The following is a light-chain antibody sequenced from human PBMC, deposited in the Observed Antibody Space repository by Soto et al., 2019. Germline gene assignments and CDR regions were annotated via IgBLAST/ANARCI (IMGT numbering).Light chain of an antibody. J-gene: IGLJ2*01. V-gene: IGLV2-8*01. CDR1: SSDVGNYNY. CDR3: SSYAGSNIFL. CDR2: EVS. Sequence: QSVLTQPPSASGSPGQSVTISCTGTSSDVGNYNYVSWYQQHPGKAPTLMIYEVSKRTSGVPDRFSGSKSGNTASLTVSGLQAEDEADYYCSSYAGSNIFLFGGGTKLTVL.